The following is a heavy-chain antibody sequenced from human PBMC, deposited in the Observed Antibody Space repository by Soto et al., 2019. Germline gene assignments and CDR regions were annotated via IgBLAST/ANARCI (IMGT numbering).Heavy chain of an antibody. CDR3: AREGYCSGGSCYGSAYYYYGMDV. Sequence: QVQLVQSGAEVKKPGASVKVSCKASGYTFTSYYMHWVRQAPGQGLEWMGIINPSGGSTSYAQKFQGRGTMTRDTSTSTVYMELSSLRSEDTAVYYCAREGYCSGGSCYGSAYYYYGMDVWGQGTTVTVSS. V-gene: IGHV1-46*01. J-gene: IGHJ6*02. CDR1: GYTFTSYY. CDR2: INPSGGST. D-gene: IGHD2-15*01.